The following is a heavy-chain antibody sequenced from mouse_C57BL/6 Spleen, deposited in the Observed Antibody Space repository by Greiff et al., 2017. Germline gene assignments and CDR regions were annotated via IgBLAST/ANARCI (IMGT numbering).Heavy chain of an antibody. V-gene: IGHV1-63*01. J-gene: IGHJ4*01. CDR2: IYPGGGYT. CDR3: ARRGGTTGYAMDY. CDR1: GYTFTNYW. Sequence: VQLQQSGAELVRPGTSVKMSCKASGYTFTNYWIGWAKQRPGHGLEWIGDIYPGGGYTNYNEKFKGKATLTADKSSSTAYMQFSSLTSEDSAIYYCARRGGTTGYAMDYWGQGTSVTVSS. D-gene: IGHD1-1*01.